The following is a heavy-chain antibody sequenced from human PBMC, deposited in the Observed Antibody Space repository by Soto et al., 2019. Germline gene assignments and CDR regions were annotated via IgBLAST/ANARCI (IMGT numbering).Heavy chain of an antibody. CDR1: GFTFSKAW. D-gene: IGHD4-17*01. Sequence: PGGSLRLSCAASGFTFSKAWMTWVRQAPGKGLEWVGRIRSKTDGGTTDNAAPVKGRFTISRDDLKNTLYLQMNSLKTEDTAVYYCTSNDYGDRPGVNWGQGTLVTVSS. V-gene: IGHV3-15*05. J-gene: IGHJ4*02. CDR2: IRSKTDGGTT. CDR3: TSNDYGDRPGVN.